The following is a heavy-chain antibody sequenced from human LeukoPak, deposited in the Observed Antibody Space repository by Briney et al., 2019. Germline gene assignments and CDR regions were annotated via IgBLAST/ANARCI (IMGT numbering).Heavy chain of an antibody. V-gene: IGHV4-59*08. CDR1: GFTFSSYW. Sequence: GSLRLSCAASGFTFSSYWMSWIRQPPGKGLEWIGYIYYSGSTNYNPSLKSRVTISVDTSKNQFSLKLSSVTAADTAVYYCARLRSGSCDYWGQGTLVTVSS. J-gene: IGHJ4*02. CDR2: IYYSGST. D-gene: IGHD1-26*01. CDR3: ARLRSGSCDY.